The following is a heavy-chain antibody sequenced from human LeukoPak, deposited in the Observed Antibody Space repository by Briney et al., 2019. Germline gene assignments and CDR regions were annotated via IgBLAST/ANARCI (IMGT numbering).Heavy chain of an antibody. J-gene: IGHJ6*04. CDR1: GYTFTGYY. CDR3: VAIPVFAVVLNQEPV. Sequence: ASVKVSCKASGYTFTGYYMHWVRQAPGQGLEWMGWINPNSGGTNYAQKFQGRVTMTRDTSISTAYMELSGLRSEDTGVFFCVAIPVFAVVLNQEPVWGKGTTVTVSS. CDR2: INPNSGGT. D-gene: IGHD3-3*01. V-gene: IGHV1-2*02.